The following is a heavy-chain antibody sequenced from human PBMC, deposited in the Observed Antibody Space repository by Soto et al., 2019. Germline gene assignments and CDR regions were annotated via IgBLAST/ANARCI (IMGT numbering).Heavy chain of an antibody. CDR3: HRGYDSRYYFDY. V-gene: IGHV3-23*01. CDR1: GFTFSSYA. D-gene: IGHD5-12*01. CDR2: ISGSGGST. J-gene: IGHJ4*02. Sequence: GGSLRLSCAASGFTFSSYAMSWIRQAPGKGLEWVSAISGSGGSTYYADSVKGRFTISRDNSKNTLYLQMNSLRAEDTAVYYCHRGYDSRYYFDYWGQGTLVTVSS.